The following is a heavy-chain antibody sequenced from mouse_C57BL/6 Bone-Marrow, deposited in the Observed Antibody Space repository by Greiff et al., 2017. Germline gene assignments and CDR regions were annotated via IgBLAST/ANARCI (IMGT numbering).Heavy chain of an antibody. V-gene: IGHV3-6*01. CDR2: ISYDGSN. CDR3: ASYGNYWAMDY. Sequence: VQLKESGPGLVKPSQSLSLTCSVTGYSITSGYYWNWIRQFPGNKLEWMGYISYDGSNNYNPSLKNRISITRDTSKNQFFLKLNSVTTEDTATYYCASYGNYWAMDYWGQGTSVTVSS. J-gene: IGHJ4*01. CDR1: GYSITSGYY. D-gene: IGHD2-1*01.